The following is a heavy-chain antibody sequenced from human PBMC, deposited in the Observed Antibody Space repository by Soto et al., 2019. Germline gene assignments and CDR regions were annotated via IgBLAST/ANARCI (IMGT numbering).Heavy chain of an antibody. D-gene: IGHD3-3*01. CDR3: GKGYGFSSDYWDV. CDR2: IIPIFGTA. J-gene: IGHJ6*02. V-gene: IGHV1-69*06. CDR1: GVTFSSYA. Sequence: GASVKVSCNASGVTFSSYAISWARQAPGQGPEWMGGIIPIFGTANYAQKFQGRVTITADKSTSTAYMELSSLRSQDTAVYYCGKGYGFSSDYWDVWGQGTTVTVSS.